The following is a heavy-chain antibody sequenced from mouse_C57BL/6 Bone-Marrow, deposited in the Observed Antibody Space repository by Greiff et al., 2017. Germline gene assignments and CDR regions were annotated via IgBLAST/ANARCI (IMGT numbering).Heavy chain of an antibody. D-gene: IGHD1-1*01. V-gene: IGHV1-55*01. CDR2: IYPGSGST. Sequence: VQLQQPGAELVKPGASVKMSCKASGYTFTSYWITWVKQRPGQGLEWIGDIYPGSGSTNYNEKFKSKATLTVDTSSSTAYMQLSSLTSEDSAVYYCARREFTTGVASRYYFDYWGQGTTLTVSS. CDR1: GYTFTSYW. J-gene: IGHJ2*01. CDR3: ARREFTTGVASRYYFDY.